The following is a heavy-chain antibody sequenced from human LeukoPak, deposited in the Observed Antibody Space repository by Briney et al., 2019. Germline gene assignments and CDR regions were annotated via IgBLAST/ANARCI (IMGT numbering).Heavy chain of an antibody. V-gene: IGHV4-59*01. J-gene: IGHJ6*03. CDR2: IDYSGST. D-gene: IGHD6-19*01. CDR1: GGSISSYY. CDR3: ARVGSSAWYDYYYYMDV. Sequence: SETLSLTCTVSGGSISSYYWSWIRQPPGKGLEWIGYIDYSGSTNYNPSLKGRVTISVDTSKNQFSLKLSSVTAADTAVYYCARVGSSAWYDYYYYMDVWGKGTTVTVSS.